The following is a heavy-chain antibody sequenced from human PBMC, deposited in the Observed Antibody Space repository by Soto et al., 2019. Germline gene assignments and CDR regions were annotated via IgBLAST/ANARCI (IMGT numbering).Heavy chain of an antibody. Sequence: SETLSLTCTVSGGSISGYYWGWIRQPPGKGREYIGYIYYSGTANYNPSLKSRVTMSVDTSKNQFSLKLNSVTAADTAVYYCARHYGSGTYPLDYWGEGTLVTVSS. CDR1: GGSISGYY. CDR2: IYYSGTA. J-gene: IGHJ4*02. V-gene: IGHV4-59*08. CDR3: ARHYGSGTYPLDY. D-gene: IGHD3-10*01.